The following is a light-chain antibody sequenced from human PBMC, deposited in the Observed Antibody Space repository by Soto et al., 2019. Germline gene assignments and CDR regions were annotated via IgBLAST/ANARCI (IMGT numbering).Light chain of an antibody. J-gene: IGKJ3*01. V-gene: IGKV1-9*01. CDR1: QGISSY. CDR2: AAS. CDR3: HQLNSYPPFT. Sequence: DIQLTQSPSFLSASVGDRVTITCRASQGISSYLAWYQQKPGKAPKLLIYAASTLQSGVPSRFSGSGSGTEFTLTISSLQPEDFAPYFCHQLNSYPPFTFGPGTKVEIK.